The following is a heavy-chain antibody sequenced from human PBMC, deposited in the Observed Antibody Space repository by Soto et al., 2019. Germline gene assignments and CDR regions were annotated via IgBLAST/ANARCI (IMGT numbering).Heavy chain of an antibody. J-gene: IGHJ4*02. CDR2: MLYDERQK. D-gene: IGHD2-21*02. V-gene: IGHV3-30*04. CDR3: AREGAAARGSSGDSSFDY. CDR1: GFTVSNFF. Sequence: QVQLVESGGGVVQPGRSLKLSCAASGFTVSNFFMHWVRQAPGKGLEWLAVMLYDERQKFHADSVRGRFTISRDNSKNPLELQMNTLRPEDTAVYFCAREGAAARGSSGDSSFDYWGQGTLVTVSS.